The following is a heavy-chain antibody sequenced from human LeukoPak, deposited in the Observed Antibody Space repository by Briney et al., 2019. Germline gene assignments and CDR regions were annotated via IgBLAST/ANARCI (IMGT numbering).Heavy chain of an antibody. Sequence: ASVKVSCKASGYTFTSYYMHWVRQAPGQGLEWMGLINPSGGSTSYAQKFQGRVTMTRDTSTSTVYMELSSLRSEDTAVYYCARSGNCSGGSCYSGGDWFDPWGQGTLVTVSS. V-gene: IGHV1-46*01. CDR3: ARSGNCSGGSCYSGGDWFDP. J-gene: IGHJ5*02. D-gene: IGHD2-15*01. CDR1: GYTFTSYY. CDR2: INPSGGST.